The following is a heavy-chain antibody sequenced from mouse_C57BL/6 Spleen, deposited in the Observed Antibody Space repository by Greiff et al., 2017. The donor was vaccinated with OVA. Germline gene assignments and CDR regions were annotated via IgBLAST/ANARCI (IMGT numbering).Heavy chain of an antibody. CDR3: ARQNEYYCDY. CDR2: ISSGGSYT. CDR1: GFTFSSYG. J-gene: IGHJ2*01. V-gene: IGHV5-6*01. Sequence: EVKVVESGGDLVKPGGSLKLSCAASGFTFSSYGMSWVRQTPDKRLEWVATISSGGSYTYYPDSVKGRFTISRDNAKNTLYLQMSSLKSEDTAMYYCARQNEYYCDYWGQGTTLTVSS.